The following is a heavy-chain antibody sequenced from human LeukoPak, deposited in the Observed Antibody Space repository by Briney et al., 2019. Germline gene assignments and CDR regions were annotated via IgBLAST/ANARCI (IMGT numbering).Heavy chain of an antibody. CDR3: ARVPLTAYGDYGSDY. J-gene: IGHJ4*02. Sequence: SVKVSCKASGGTFSSYAISWVRQAPGQGLEWMGGIIPIFGTANYAQKFQGRVTITADESTSTAYMELSSLRSEDTAVYYCARVPLTAYGDYGSDYWGQGTLVTVSS. D-gene: IGHD4-17*01. V-gene: IGHV1-69*13. CDR1: GGTFSSYA. CDR2: IIPIFGTA.